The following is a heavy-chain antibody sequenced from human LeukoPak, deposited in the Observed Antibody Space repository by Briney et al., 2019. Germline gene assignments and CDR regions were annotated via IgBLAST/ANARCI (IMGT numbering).Heavy chain of an antibody. CDR1: GGSFSGYY. CDR2: INHSGST. CDR3: ARGVYYGSGSYYLNY. Sequence: SETLSLTCAVYGGSFSGYYWSWIRQPPGEGLEWIGEINHSGSTNYNPSLKSRVTISVDTSKNQFSLKLSSVTAADTAVYYCARGVYYGSGSYYLNYWGQGTLVTVSS. V-gene: IGHV4-34*01. J-gene: IGHJ4*02. D-gene: IGHD3-10*01.